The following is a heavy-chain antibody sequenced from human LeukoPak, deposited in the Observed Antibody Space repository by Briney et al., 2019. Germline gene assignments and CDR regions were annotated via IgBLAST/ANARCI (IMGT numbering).Heavy chain of an antibody. J-gene: IGHJ4*02. Sequence: ASVKVSCKASGYTFTDYYIHWVRQAPGQGLEWMGWISAYNGNTNYAQKLRGRVTMTTDTSTSTAYMELRSLRSDDTAVYYCAREGQWLYFDYWGQGTLVTVSS. CDR3: AREGQWLYFDY. D-gene: IGHD6-19*01. CDR1: GYTFTDYY. CDR2: ISAYNGNT. V-gene: IGHV1-18*04.